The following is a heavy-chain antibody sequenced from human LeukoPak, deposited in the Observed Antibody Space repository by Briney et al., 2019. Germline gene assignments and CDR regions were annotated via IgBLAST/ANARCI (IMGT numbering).Heavy chain of an antibody. J-gene: IGHJ4*02. V-gene: IGHV4-59*01. CDR3: ARGGGWSPYYFDY. CDR1: GGSMSAYY. Sequence: SETLSLTCTVSGGSMSAYYWSWMRQPPGKGLEWIGYIYYSGSTSYNPSLKSRVTISVDTSQNQFSLKLTSVAAADTAVYYCARGGGWSPYYFDYWGQGTLVTVSS. D-gene: IGHD6-19*01. CDR2: IYYSGST.